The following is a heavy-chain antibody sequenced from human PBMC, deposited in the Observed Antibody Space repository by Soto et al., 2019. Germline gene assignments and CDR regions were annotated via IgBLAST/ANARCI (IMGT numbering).Heavy chain of an antibody. V-gene: IGHV3-33*01. D-gene: IGHD3-10*01. Sequence: QVQLVESGGGVVQPGRSLRLSCAASGFSFNNYGMHWVRQAPGKGLEWVAVIWYDGSNKYYADSVKGRFTIFRDNSKNTGDLQMSSLRAEDTAVYYCAREGMSLSFSRGHKDLGFWGQGTLVTVSS. CDR3: AREGMSLSFSRGHKDLGF. J-gene: IGHJ4*02. CDR1: GFSFNNYG. CDR2: IWYDGSNK.